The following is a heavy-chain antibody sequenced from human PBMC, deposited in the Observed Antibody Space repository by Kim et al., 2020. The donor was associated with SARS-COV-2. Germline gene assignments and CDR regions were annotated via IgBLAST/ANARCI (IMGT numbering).Heavy chain of an antibody. D-gene: IGHD3-10*01. Sequence: ASVKVSCKASGYTFTGYYMHWVRQAPGQGLEWMGWINPNSGGTNYAQKFQGRVTMTRDTSISTAYMELSRLRSDDTAVYYCATERGIYGSGRYGLFDDWGQGTLVTVSS. CDR1: GYTFTGYY. J-gene: IGHJ4*02. CDR3: ATERGIYGSGRYGLFDD. CDR2: INPNSGGT. V-gene: IGHV1-2*02.